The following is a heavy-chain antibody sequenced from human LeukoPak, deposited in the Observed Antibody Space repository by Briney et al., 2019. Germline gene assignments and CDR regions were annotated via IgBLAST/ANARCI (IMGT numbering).Heavy chain of an antibody. Sequence: ASVKVSCKASGYTFNDYYIHWVRQAPGQGLELMGWINVNSGDTYYAQNFQDRVTMTGDTSISTAYMELRRMRSDDTAVFYCARMYYDALTNNYMWLDPWGQGTLVTVSS. CDR3: ARMYYDALTNNYMWLDP. D-gene: IGHD3-9*01. CDR1: GYTFNDYY. V-gene: IGHV1-2*02. J-gene: IGHJ5*02. CDR2: INVNSGDT.